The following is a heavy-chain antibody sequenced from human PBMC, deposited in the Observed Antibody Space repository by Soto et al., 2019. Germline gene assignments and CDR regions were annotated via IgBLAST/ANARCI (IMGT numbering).Heavy chain of an antibody. CDR3: ARSIVVVTALDY. J-gene: IGHJ4*02. Sequence: QVQLVQSGAEEKKPGASVRVSCKASGYTFTSYGMHWVRQAPGKGLVWVGGINVGNGNTKYSQKFQGRGTITRDTSASTAYMELSSLRSEDTAVDYCARSIVVVTALDYWGQGTLVTVSS. D-gene: IGHD2-21*02. V-gene: IGHV1-3*05. CDR2: INVGNGNT. CDR1: GYTFTSYG.